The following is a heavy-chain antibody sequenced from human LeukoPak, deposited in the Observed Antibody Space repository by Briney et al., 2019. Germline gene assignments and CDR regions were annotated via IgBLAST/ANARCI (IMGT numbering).Heavy chain of an antibody. CDR3: ARDSNYYDSSGFDY. Sequence: GGSLRLSCAASGFTFSNSDMHWVRQAAGKGLEWVPAIGTVGDTYYPGSVKGRFTISRDNAKNSLYLQMNSLRAGDTAVYYCARDSNYYDSSGFDYWGQGTLVTVSS. D-gene: IGHD3-22*01. J-gene: IGHJ4*02. CDR1: GFTFSNSD. CDR2: IGTVGDT. V-gene: IGHV3-13*01.